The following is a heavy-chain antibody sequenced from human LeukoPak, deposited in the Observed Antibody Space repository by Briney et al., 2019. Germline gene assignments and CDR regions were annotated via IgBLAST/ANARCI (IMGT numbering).Heavy chain of an antibody. CDR1: GYTFTSYG. V-gene: IGHV1-18*01. CDR3: ARVVLSGYYGSGSYSYFDY. J-gene: IGHJ4*02. CDR2: ISAYNGNT. D-gene: IGHD3-10*01. Sequence: ASVKVSCKASGYTFTSYGISWVRQAPGQGLKWMGWISAYNGNTNYAQRLQGRVTMTTDTSTSTAYMELRSLRSDDTAVYYCARVVLSGYYGSGSYSYFDYWGQGTLVTVTS.